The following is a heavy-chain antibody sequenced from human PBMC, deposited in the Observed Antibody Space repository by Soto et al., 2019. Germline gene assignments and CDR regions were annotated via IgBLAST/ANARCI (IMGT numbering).Heavy chain of an antibody. CDR1: GASMRSSSYY. D-gene: IGHD4-17*01. CDR2: IYYSGST. V-gene: IGHV4-39*02. CDR3: PRDELVDYGDERNRFDN. Sequence: SETLSLTCTVSGASMRSSSYYWGWIRQSPGKGPEWIGSIYYSGSTYYIPSLESRVTMSVDTSKNQFSLKLRSVTAADTAIYYWPRDELVDYGDERNRFDNWGQGTLVPVSS. J-gene: IGHJ4*02.